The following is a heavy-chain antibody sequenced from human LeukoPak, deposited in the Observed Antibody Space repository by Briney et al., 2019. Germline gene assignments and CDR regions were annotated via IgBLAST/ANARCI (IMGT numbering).Heavy chain of an antibody. CDR2: INPNSGGT. D-gene: IGHD5-18*01. Sequence: ASVKVSCKASGYTFIGYYMNWVRQAPGQGLEWMGWINPNSGGTNYAQKFQGRVTMTRDTSISTDYMELRRLTSDDTAVYYCARAWNTYGDFDYRGQGTVVTVSS. J-gene: IGHJ4*02. CDR3: ARAWNTYGDFDY. CDR1: GYTFIGYY. V-gene: IGHV1-2*02.